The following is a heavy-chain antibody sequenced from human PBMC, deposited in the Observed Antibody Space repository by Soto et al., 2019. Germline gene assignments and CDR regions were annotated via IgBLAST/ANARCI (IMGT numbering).Heavy chain of an antibody. D-gene: IGHD3-3*01. CDR3: ARLRVEWLQDYYYYMDV. V-gene: IGHV4-59*08. Sequence: SETLSLTCTVSGGSISSYYWSWIRQPPGKGLEWIGYIYYSGSTNYNPSLKSRVTISVDTSKNQFSLKLSSVTAADTAVYYCARLRVEWLQDYYYYMDVWGKGTTVTVSS. CDR2: IYYSGST. CDR1: GGSISSYY. J-gene: IGHJ6*03.